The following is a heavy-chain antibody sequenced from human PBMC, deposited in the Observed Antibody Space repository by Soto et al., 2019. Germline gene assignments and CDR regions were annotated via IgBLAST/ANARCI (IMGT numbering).Heavy chain of an antibody. CDR2: ISYDGSNK. J-gene: IGHJ4*02. D-gene: IGHD5-18*01. Sequence: PGGSLRLSCAASGFIFSSYGMHWVRQAPGKGLEWVAVISYDGSNKYYADSVKGRFTISRDNSKNTLYLQMNSLRAEDTAVYCCAKEGYSYDPYYFDYWGQGTLVTVSS. V-gene: IGHV3-30*18. CDR3: AKEGYSYDPYYFDY. CDR1: GFIFSSYG.